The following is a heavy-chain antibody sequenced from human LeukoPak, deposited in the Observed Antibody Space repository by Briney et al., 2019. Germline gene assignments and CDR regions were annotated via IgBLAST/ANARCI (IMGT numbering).Heavy chain of an antibody. V-gene: IGHV1-24*01. Sequence: ASVKVSCKLSGNTLTEFSMHWVRQAPGKGLEWMGGFDPEDGKTIYAQKFQGRVTMTEDTSTDTAYMELSSLRSEDTAVYYCARDLTAGVNWFDPWGQGTLVTVSS. J-gene: IGHJ5*02. CDR3: ARDLTAGVNWFDP. CDR1: GNTLTEFS. D-gene: IGHD3-3*01. CDR2: FDPEDGKT.